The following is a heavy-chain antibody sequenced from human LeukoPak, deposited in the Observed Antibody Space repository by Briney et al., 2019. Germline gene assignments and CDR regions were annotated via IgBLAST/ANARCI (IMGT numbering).Heavy chain of an antibody. J-gene: IGHJ6*02. CDR3: AKDMRELRYFDWPRLPYYGMDV. D-gene: IGHD3-9*01. V-gene: IGHV3-9*01. CDR1: GFTFDDYA. Sequence: PGRSLRLSCAASGFTFDDYAMHWVRHAPGKGLEWVSGISWNSGSIGYADSVKGRFTISRDNAKNSLYLQMNSLRAEDTALYYCAKDMRELRYFDWPRLPYYGMDVWGQGTTVTVSS. CDR2: ISWNSGSI.